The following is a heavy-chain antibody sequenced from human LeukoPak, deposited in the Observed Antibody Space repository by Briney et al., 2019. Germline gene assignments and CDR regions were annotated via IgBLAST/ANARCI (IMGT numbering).Heavy chain of an antibody. D-gene: IGHD4-23*01. CDR3: AKVDYGGNSY. V-gene: IGHV3-23*01. Sequence: GGSLRLSCEGSGFTVSSNYMSWVRQAPGKGLEWVSAISGSGGSTYYADSVKGRFTISRDNSKNTLYLQMNSLRAEDTAVYYCAKVDYGGNSYWGQGTLVTVSS. J-gene: IGHJ4*02. CDR1: GFTVSSNY. CDR2: ISGSGGST.